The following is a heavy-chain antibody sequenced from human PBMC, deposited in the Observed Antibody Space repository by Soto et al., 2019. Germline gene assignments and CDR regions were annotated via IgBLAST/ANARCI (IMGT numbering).Heavy chain of an antibody. Sequence: GGSLRLSCAASGFTFRSHAMSWVRQAPGKGLEWVSAISGSGGSTYYADSVKGRFTISRDNSRNQFSLRLNLLTAADSAVYYCARWGDTPGISMPAFDIWGQGTMVTVSS. J-gene: IGHJ3*02. CDR2: ISGSGGST. D-gene: IGHD2-2*01. V-gene: IGHV3-23*01. CDR3: ARWGDTPGISMPAFDI. CDR1: GFTFRSHA.